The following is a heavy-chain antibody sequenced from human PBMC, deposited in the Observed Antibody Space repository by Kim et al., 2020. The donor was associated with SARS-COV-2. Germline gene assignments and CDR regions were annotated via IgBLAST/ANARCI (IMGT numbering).Heavy chain of an antibody. D-gene: IGHD6-6*01. V-gene: IGHV3-30*18. Sequence: GGSLRLSCAASGFTFSSYGMHWVRQAPGKGLEWVAVISYDGSNKYYADSVKGRFTISRDNSKNTLYLQMNSLRAEDTAVYYCAKDPNVYGSSSPYFDYWGQGTLVTVSS. CDR2: ISYDGSNK. CDR1: GFTFSSYG. CDR3: AKDPNVYGSSSPYFDY. J-gene: IGHJ4*02.